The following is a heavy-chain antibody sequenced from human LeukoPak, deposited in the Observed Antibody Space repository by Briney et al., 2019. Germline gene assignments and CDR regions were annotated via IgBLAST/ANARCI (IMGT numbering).Heavy chain of an antibody. Sequence: GGSLRLSCAASGFTFSGYGMHWVRQAPGKGLEWVAFVRYDSSNKYYADSVKGRFTISRDNSKNTLYLQMNSLRAEDTAVYYCARASVTLQYYYYYYMDVWGKGTTVTVSS. CDR1: GFTFSGYG. J-gene: IGHJ6*03. CDR2: VRYDSSNK. V-gene: IGHV3-30*02. D-gene: IGHD4-17*01. CDR3: ARASVTLQYYYYYYMDV.